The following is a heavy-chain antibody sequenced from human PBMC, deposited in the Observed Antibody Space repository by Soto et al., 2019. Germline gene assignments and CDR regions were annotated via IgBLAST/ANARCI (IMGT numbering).Heavy chain of an antibody. V-gene: IGHV4-30-2*01. CDR2: IYPSGST. D-gene: IGHD6-6*01. CDR1: GGSISSGGYS. Sequence: QLQLQESGSGLVKPSQTLALTCAVSGGSISSGGYSWSWIRQAQWMGLEWIGYIYPSGSTYYTPSLKGGVNITVDRSKNQFSLKLSTVPAADTAVYYCARSPDSSSSAYYFDYWGQGTLVTVSS. CDR3: ARSPDSSSSAYYFDY. J-gene: IGHJ4*02.